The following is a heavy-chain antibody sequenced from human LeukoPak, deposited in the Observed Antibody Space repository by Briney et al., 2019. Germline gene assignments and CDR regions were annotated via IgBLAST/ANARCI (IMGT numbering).Heavy chain of an antibody. CDR2: TYYSSKWYN. D-gene: IGHD3-10*01. CDR3: ARAMSRAFNL. J-gene: IGHJ3*01. Sequence: SQTLSLTCVISGDNVSNSNAAWNWIRQSPSRGLEWLGRTYYSSKWYNDYAVSLKSRIIINPDPSKNQFSLQLNSVTPEDTARYFCARAMSRAFNLWGQGTVVTVSS. V-gene: IGHV6-1*01. CDR1: GDNVSNSNAA.